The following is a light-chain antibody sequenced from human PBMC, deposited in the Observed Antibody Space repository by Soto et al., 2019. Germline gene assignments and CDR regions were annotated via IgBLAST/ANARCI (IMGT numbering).Light chain of an antibody. CDR2: AAY. Sequence: DIQMTQSPSTLSASVGDRVTITCRASQSISSWLAWYQQKPGKAHKLLIYAAYSLQSGVQSRFSGSGSGTDFTLTIRRLEPEDFAVYYCKQYGSSSWTFGQGTKVDIK. CDR1: QSISSW. CDR3: KQYGSSSWT. J-gene: IGKJ1*01. V-gene: IGKV1-5*01.